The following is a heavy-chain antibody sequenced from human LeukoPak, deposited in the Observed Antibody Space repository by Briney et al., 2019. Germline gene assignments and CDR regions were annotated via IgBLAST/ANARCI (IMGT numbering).Heavy chain of an antibody. CDR3: ARRAGDYSHPYDY. J-gene: IGHJ4*02. D-gene: IGHD3-22*01. CDR1: GFTFSSNS. Sequence: GGALRLSCTVSGFTFSSNSMSWVRQAPGKGLEWVSFIYSGGSTHYSDSVKGRFTISRDNSKNTLYLQMNSLRAEDTAVYCCARRAGDYSHPYDYWGQGTLVTVS. V-gene: IGHV3-53*01. CDR2: IYSGGST.